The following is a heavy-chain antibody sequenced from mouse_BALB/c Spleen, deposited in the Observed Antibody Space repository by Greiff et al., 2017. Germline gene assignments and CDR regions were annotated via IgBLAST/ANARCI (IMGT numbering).Heavy chain of an antibody. CDR2: ISYSGST. CDR3: ASRHDYDYSWFAY. Sequence: EVKLMESGPSLVKPSQTLSLTCSVTGDSITSGYWNWIRKFPGNKLEYMGYISYSGSTYYNPSLKSRISITRDTSKNQYYLQLNSVTTEDTATYYCASRHDYDYSWFAYWGQGTLVTVSA. J-gene: IGHJ3*01. CDR1: GDSITSGY. V-gene: IGHV3-8*02. D-gene: IGHD2-4*01.